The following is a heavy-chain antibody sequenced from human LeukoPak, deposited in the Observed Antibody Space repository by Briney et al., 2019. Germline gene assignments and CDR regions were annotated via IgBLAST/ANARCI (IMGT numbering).Heavy chain of an antibody. CDR2: IYPGDSDT. Sequence: GEALQISCRGSGYSFTSYWIGWVRQMPGKGLVGMGIIYPGDSDTRYSPSFQGQVTISADKSISTAYLQWSSLKASDTAMYYCARRSKGMDVWGKGTTVTVSS. J-gene: IGHJ6*04. CDR1: GYSFTSYW. CDR3: ARRSKGMDV. V-gene: IGHV5-51*01.